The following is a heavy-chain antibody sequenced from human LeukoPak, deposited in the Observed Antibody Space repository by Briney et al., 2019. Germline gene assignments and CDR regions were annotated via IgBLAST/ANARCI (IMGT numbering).Heavy chain of an antibody. CDR2: IYPGDSDT. V-gene: IGHV5-51*01. CDR1: GYSFSNYW. D-gene: IGHD6-13*01. CDR3: ARLAAAGFSELDY. J-gene: IGHJ4*02. Sequence: GESLKISCKGSGYSFSNYWIVWVRQMPGKGLEWMGIIYPGDSDTRYSPSFEGQVTMSADKSISTAYLQWSSLKASDTAMYYCARLAAAGFSELDYWGQGTLVTVSS.